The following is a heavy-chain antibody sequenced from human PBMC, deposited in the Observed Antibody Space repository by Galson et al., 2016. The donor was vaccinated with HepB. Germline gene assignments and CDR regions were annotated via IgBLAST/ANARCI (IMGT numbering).Heavy chain of an antibody. Sequence: SLRLSCAASGFTFGDYWMTWVRQAPGRGLVWVSRIHFDGFNTIYADSVKGRFTISRDNAKNTLYLQMNSLRAEDTAVYYCVTEGYYGMDVWGQGTTVTVSS. V-gene: IGHV3-74*01. CDR2: IHFDGFNT. CDR3: VTEGYYGMDV. J-gene: IGHJ6*02. CDR1: GFTFGDYW.